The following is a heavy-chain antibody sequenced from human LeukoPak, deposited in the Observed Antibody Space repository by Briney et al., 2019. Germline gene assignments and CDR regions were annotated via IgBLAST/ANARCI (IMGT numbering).Heavy chain of an antibody. CDR3: AREIAAAAFDY. Sequence: GGSLRLSCAASGFTVSSNYMSWVRQAPGKGLEWVSVIYSGGSTYYADSVKGRFTISKDNSKNTLYLQMNSLRAEVTAVYYCAREIAAAAFDYWGQGTLVTVSS. D-gene: IGHD6-13*01. CDR1: GFTVSSNY. V-gene: IGHV3-53*01. CDR2: IYSGGST. J-gene: IGHJ4*02.